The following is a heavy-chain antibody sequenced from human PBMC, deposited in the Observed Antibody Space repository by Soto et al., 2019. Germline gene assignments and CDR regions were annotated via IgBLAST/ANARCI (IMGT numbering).Heavy chain of an antibody. J-gene: IGHJ6*02. CDR2: IWYDGRNK. Sequence: QVQLVESGGGVVQPGKSLRLSCAASGFTFSGYGLNWVRQAPGKGLEWVAVIWYDGRNKYYAESVKGRFTISRDNSEKILYLQTNSLRAEDTAVYYCARFYVDTANMDVWGQGTTVTVSS. V-gene: IGHV3-33*01. CDR3: ARFYVDTANMDV. CDR1: GFTFSGYG. D-gene: IGHD5-18*01.